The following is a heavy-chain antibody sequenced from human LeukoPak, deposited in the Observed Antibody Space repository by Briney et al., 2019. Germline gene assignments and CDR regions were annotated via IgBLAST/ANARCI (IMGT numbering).Heavy chain of an antibody. V-gene: IGHV1-8*02. D-gene: IGHD3-22*01. J-gene: IGHJ3*02. Sequence: GASVKVSCKTSGYTFTSYDINWVRQATGQGLEWMGWMNPNSGNTGYAQKFQGRVTMTRNTSISTAYMELSSLRSEDTAVYYCARGLPTYYYDSSGYPDDAFDIWGQGTMVTVSS. CDR3: ARGLPTYYYDSSGYPDDAFDI. CDR1: GYTFTSYD. CDR2: MNPNSGNT.